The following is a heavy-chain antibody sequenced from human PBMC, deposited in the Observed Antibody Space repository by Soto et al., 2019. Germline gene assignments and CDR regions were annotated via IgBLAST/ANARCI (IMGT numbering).Heavy chain of an antibody. D-gene: IGHD4-17*01. CDR2: IGVGSGNR. CDR1: GFTFTSSA. CDR3: AILTKPTAVTTAFRGGYGLDV. V-gene: IGHV1-58*01. Sequence: ASVKVSCKASGFTFTSSAVQWVRQARGQRLEWIGWIGVGSGNRHYAQKFQERVTITRDMSTNTAYMELSSLRSEDTAVYYCAILTKPTAVTTAFRGGYGLDVWGQGTTVTVSS. J-gene: IGHJ6*02.